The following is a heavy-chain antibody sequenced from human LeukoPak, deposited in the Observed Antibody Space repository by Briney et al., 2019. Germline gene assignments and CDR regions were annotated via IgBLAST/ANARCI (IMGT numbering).Heavy chain of an antibody. V-gene: IGHV4-31*03. D-gene: IGHD3-22*01. Sequence: SETLSLTCSISGGSISSGGYYWTWIRQHPGKGLEWIGYINYSGSTYYNPSLKSRVSISVDTSKNQFSLKLSPVTAADTAVYYCARDGDSSGYSQPFDIWGQGTLVTVSS. CDR2: INYSGST. CDR1: GGSISSGGYY. CDR3: ARDGDSSGYSQPFDI. J-gene: IGHJ3*02.